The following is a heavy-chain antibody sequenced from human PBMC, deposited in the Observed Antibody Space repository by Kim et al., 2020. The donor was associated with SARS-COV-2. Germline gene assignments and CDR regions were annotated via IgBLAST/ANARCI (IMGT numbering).Heavy chain of an antibody. CDR1: GFTFSSYA. CDR3: ARDFEDFVY. Sequence: GGSLRLSCAASGFTFSSYAMHWVRQAPGKGLEWVAVISYDGSNKYYADSVKGRFTISRDNSKNTLYLQMNSLRAEDTAVYYCARDFEDFVYWGQGTLVTVSS. CDR2: ISYDGSNK. J-gene: IGHJ4*02. V-gene: IGHV3-30*04.